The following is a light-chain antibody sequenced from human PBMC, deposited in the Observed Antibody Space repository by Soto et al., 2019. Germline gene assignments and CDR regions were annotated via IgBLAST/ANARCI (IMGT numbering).Light chain of an antibody. CDR3: QQSLSSPLT. CDR2: ATS. J-gene: IGKJ4*01. Sequence: DIQMTQSPSSLSASVGDRVTITCRPSQNIGKFLNWYQQRPGKAPTALIHATSTLQSGVSSRFSGSCSDTEFTLTITSLQPEDFATYFCQQSLSSPLTFGGGTKV. CDR1: QNIGKF. V-gene: IGKV1-39*01.